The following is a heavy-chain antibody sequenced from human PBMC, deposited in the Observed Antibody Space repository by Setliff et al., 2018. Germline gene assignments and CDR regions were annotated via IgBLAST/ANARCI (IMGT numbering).Heavy chain of an antibody. V-gene: IGHV3-30*02. CDR3: FGAGTCSY. D-gene: IGHD3-10*01. Sequence: GESLKISCAASGFAFRSYAMDWVRRAPGRGLEWVAFIRYDGSKVLYADSVKGRVTISEDDSKSTLYLQMDNLRAEDTAVYYCFGAGTCSYWGQGTLVTVSS. J-gene: IGHJ4*02. CDR2: IRYDGSKV. CDR1: GFAFRSYA.